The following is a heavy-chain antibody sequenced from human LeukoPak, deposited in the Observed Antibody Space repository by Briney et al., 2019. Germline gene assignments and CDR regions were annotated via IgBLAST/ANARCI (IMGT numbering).Heavy chain of an antibody. D-gene: IGHD3-22*01. CDR2: ISGGGGGT. Sequence: GGSLRLSCAVSGITLSNYGMSWVRQAPGKGLEWVAGISGGGGGTSYADSVKGRFTISSDNPKNTLYLQMNSLRAEDTAVYFCAKRGVVIRVILVGFHKEAYYFDSWGQGALVIVSS. CDR1: GITLSNYG. V-gene: IGHV3-23*01. CDR3: AKRGVVIRVILVGFHKEAYYFDS. J-gene: IGHJ4*02.